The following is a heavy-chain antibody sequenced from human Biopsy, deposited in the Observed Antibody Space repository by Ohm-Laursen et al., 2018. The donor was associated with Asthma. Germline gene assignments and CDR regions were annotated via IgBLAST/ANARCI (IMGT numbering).Heavy chain of an antibody. J-gene: IGHJ6*02. V-gene: IGHV4-30-4*01. CDR3: ARVASYGDVYVGIDV. CDR1: GAYIGTPDYH. Sequence: TLSLTCIVSGAYIGTPDYHWSWIRQSPGKGLEWIGFVFYSGTTRYSRSLERRLFLSIDTARNEFSMNLRSLTAADTAVYFCARVASYGDVYVGIDVWGPGSTVSV. CDR2: VFYSGTT. D-gene: IGHD4-17*01.